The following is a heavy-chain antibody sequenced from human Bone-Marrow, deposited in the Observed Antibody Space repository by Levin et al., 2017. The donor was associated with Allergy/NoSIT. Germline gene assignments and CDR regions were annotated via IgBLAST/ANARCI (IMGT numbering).Heavy chain of an antibody. CDR2: ISAYNGNT. V-gene: IGHV1-18*01. CDR3: ARHGPNYGAGSRASFDI. Sequence: ASVKVSCKASGYTFTSYGISWVRQAPGQGLEWMGWISAYNGNTNYAQKLQGRVTMTTDTSTSTAYMELRSLRSDDTAVYYCARHGPNYGAGSRASFDIWGQGTMVTVSS. CDR1: GYTFTSYG. D-gene: IGHD3-10*01. J-gene: IGHJ3*02.